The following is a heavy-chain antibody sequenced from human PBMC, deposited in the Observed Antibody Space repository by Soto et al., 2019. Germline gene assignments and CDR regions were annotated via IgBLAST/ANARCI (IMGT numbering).Heavy chain of an antibody. J-gene: IGHJ4*02. D-gene: IGHD3-16*02. CDR3: AKDRGCIDPFDY. CDR2: ISGSTSGT. V-gene: IGHV3-23*01. Sequence: EVQLLESGGGLVQPGGSLRLSCAASGFAFSSYAMSWVRQAPGKGLEWVSSISGSTSGTYYADAVKGRFTISRDNSNNTLYLQMNSLRAEDTAVYYCAKDRGCIDPFDYWGQGALVTVSS. CDR1: GFAFSSYA.